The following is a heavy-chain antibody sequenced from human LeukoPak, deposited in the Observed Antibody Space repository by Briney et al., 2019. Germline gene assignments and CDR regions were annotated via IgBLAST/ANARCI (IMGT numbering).Heavy chain of an antibody. Sequence: GGSLRLSCAASGFTFNNYDMHWVRQAPGKGLEYVASISDKGGNTYYASSVRGRFTISRDNSKESLFLQMGSLRVEDMAVYYCASEGETTGTGGSDSWGQGTLVTVSS. CDR1: GFTFNNYD. CDR3: ASEGETTGTGGSDS. J-gene: IGHJ4*02. D-gene: IGHD1-14*01. CDR2: ISDKGGNT. V-gene: IGHV3-64*01.